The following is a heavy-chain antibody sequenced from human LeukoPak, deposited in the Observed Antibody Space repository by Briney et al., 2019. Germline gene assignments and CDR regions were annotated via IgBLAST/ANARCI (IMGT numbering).Heavy chain of an antibody. J-gene: IGHJ4*02. CDR1: GGSISSYY. CDR3: ARLANDILTGYYKFDY. CDR2: IYYSGST. D-gene: IGHD3-9*01. Sequence: SETLSLTCTVSGGSISSYYWSWIRPPPGKGLEWIGYIYYSGSTNYNPSLKSRVTISVDTSKNQFSLKLSSVTAADTAVYYCARLANDILTGYYKFDYWGQGTLVTVSS. V-gene: IGHV4-59*12.